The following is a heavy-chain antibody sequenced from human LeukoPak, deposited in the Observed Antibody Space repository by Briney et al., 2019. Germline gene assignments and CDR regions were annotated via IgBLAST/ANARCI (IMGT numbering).Heavy chain of an antibody. V-gene: IGHV3-64*01. CDR3: ARGRLVVTALDY. CDR2: ISSNGGNT. CDR1: GFILSNYA. Sequence: GGSLRLSCAASGFILSNYAMHWVRQAPGKGLEYVSLISSNGGNTYYANSMKGRFTISRDNSKNTLYLQMGSLRVEDMAVYYCARGRLVVTALDYWGQGTLVTVSS. D-gene: IGHD2-21*02. J-gene: IGHJ4*02.